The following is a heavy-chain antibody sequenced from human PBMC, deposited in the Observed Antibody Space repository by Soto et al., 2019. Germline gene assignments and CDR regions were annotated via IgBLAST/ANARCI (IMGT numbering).Heavy chain of an antibody. CDR3: PTPRGYSDYLGAWWFDP. CDR2: IRSKFNSYTT. V-gene: IGHV3-73*01. J-gene: IGHJ5*02. CDR1: GFIFSDSA. Sequence: EIQLVESGGALVQPGGSLKLSCAASGFIFSDSAIHWVRQASGKGLEWVGRIRSKFNSYTTAYAASVKGRFTISRDDSKNTAYLQMDSPKAEDTAVYYCPTPRGYSDYLGAWWFDPWGQGTLVTVSS. D-gene: IGHD4-17*01.